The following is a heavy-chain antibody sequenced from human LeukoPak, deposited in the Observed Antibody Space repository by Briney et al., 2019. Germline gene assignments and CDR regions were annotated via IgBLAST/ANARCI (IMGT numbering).Heavy chain of an antibody. V-gene: IGHV4-59*01. CDR2: MYYSGNT. CDR3: ARGYSGYDPTYFDY. CDR1: GGSISSYY. Sequence: PSETLSLTCTVSGGSISSYYWSWIRQPPGKGLEWIGYMYYSGNTKYNPSLKSRVTISGDTYKKQFSLKLSSVTAADTAVYYCARGYSGYDPTYFDYWGQGTLVTVSS. D-gene: IGHD5-12*01. J-gene: IGHJ4*02.